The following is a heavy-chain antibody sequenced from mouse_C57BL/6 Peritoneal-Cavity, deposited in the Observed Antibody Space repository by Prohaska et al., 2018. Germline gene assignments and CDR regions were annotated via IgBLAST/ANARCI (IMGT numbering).Heavy chain of an antibody. CDR3: TRYHYTTSYWY. CDR1: GFSLTSYG. J-gene: IGHJ1*01. CDR2: IWSDGST. Sequence: LVAPSQRLNTTHTVSGFSLTSYGVQWVRQPPGKGLEWLVVIWSDGSTTYNSALKSRLSISKDNSKSQVVLKMNILQTQDTATHYPTRYHYTTSYWY. D-gene: IGHD1-1*01. V-gene: IGHV2-6*03.